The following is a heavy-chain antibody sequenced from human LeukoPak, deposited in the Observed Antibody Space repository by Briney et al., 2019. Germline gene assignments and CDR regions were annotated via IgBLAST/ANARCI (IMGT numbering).Heavy chain of an antibody. Sequence: SEALSLTCAVYGGSFSGYYWSWIRQPPGKGLEWSGEINHSGRTHYNPSLKSRVNISVDTSKNQFSRKLSSVTGADTAVYYCARVDTAMATDYWGQRTLLTLSS. CDR3: ARVDTAMATDY. D-gene: IGHD5-18*01. CDR2: INHSGRT. V-gene: IGHV4-34*01. CDR1: GGSFSGYY. J-gene: IGHJ4*02.